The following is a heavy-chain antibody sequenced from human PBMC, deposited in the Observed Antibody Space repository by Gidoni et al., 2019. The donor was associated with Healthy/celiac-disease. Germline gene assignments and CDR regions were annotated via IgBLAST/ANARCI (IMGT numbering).Heavy chain of an antibody. V-gene: IGHV3-66*02. CDR2: IYSGGST. Sequence: SCAASGFTVSSNYMSWVRQAPGKGLEWVSVIYSGGSTYYADAVMGRFTISRDNSKNTLYLQMNSLRAEDTAVYYCARVGSYDYVCGSYRPDYYFDYWGQGTLVTVSS. CDR1: GFTVSSNY. D-gene: IGHD3-16*02. J-gene: IGHJ4*02. CDR3: ARVGSYDYVCGSYRPDYYFDY.